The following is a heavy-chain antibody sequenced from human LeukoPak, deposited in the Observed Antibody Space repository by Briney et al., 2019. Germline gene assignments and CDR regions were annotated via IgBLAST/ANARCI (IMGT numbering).Heavy chain of an antibody. V-gene: IGHV4-34*01. CDR3: ARDRGYSSGWYPAFDI. J-gene: IGHJ3*02. D-gene: IGHD6-19*01. Sequence: SETLSLTCAVYGGSFSGYSWSWIRQPPGKGLEWIGEINHSGSTNYNPSLKSRVTISVDKSKNQFSLKLSSVTAADTAVYYCARDRGYSSGWYPAFDIWGQGTMVTVSS. CDR1: GGSFSGYS. CDR2: INHSGST.